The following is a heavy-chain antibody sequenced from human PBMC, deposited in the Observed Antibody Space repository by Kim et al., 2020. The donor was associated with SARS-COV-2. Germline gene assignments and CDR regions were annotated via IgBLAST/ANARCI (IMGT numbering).Heavy chain of an antibody. Sequence: NPSLKSRVTISVATSKNQFSLKLSSVTAADTAVYYCARHRVGRMETGFDPWGQGTLVTFSS. J-gene: IGHJ5*02. CDR3: ARHRVGRMETGFDP. D-gene: IGHD1-1*01. V-gene: IGHV4-39*01.